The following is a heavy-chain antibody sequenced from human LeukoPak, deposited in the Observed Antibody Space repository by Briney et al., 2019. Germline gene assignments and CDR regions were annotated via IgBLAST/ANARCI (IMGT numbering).Heavy chain of an antibody. V-gene: IGHV3-15*01. Sequence: GGSLRLSCAASGFTFSNAWMSWVRQAPGKGLEWVGRIKSKTDGGTTDYAAPVKGRFTISRDDSKNTLYLQMNSLKTEDTAVYYCTTDNYDISTCYYSYYYYYGMDVWGQGTTVTVSS. CDR3: TTDNYDISTCYYSYYYYYGMDV. D-gene: IGHD3-9*01. CDR2: IKSKTDGGTT. CDR1: GFTFSNAW. J-gene: IGHJ6*02.